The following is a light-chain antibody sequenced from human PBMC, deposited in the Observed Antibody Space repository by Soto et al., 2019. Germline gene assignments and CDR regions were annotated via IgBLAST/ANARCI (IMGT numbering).Light chain of an antibody. CDR2: QDN. V-gene: IGLV3-1*01. Sequence: SYELTQPPSVSVSPGQTATITCSGDKLGDKYTCWYQQKPGQSPVLVIYQDNKRPSGIPERFSGSNSGNTATLTISGTQAMDEADYYCQAWDTNTGVFGTGTK. J-gene: IGLJ1*01. CDR1: KLGDKY. CDR3: QAWDTNTGV.